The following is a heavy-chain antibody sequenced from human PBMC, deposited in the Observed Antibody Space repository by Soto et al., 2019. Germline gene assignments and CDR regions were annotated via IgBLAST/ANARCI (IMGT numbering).Heavy chain of an antibody. V-gene: IGHV1-69*02. CDR3: ARGRYDILTGYSPDAFDI. CDR2: IIPILGIA. Sequence: SVKVSCKASGGTFSSYTISWVRQAPGQGLEWMGRIIPILGIANYAQKFQGRVTITADKSTSTAYMELSSLRSEDTAVYYCARGRYDILTGYSPDAFDIWGQGTMVTVSS. CDR1: GGTFSSYT. D-gene: IGHD3-9*01. J-gene: IGHJ3*02.